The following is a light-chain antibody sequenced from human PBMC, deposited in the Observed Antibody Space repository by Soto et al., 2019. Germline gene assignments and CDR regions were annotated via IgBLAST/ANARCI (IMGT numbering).Light chain of an antibody. CDR1: NIDVGAYNF. V-gene: IGLV2-14*01. CDR2: EVT. J-gene: IGLJ1*01. CDR3: SSYTTTSPYV. Sequence: QSALTQPASVSGSPEQSITISCTGTNIDVGAYNFVSWYQHHPGRAPKLIIYEVTIRTSGLSNRFSGSKSGNTASLTISGLQAEDEADYYCSSYTTTSPYVFGSGTKVTVL.